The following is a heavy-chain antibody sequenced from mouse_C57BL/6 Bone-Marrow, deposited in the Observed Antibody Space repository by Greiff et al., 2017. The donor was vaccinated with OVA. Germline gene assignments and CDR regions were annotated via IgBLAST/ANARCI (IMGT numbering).Heavy chain of an antibody. CDR2: IYPRSGNT. V-gene: IGHV1-81*01. CDR1: GYTFTSYG. D-gene: IGHD2-2*01. CDR3: AREGYRAWFAY. J-gene: IGHJ3*01. Sequence: QVHVKQSGAELARPGASVKLSCKASGYTFTSYGISWMKQRTGQGLEWIGEIYPRSGNTYYNEKFKGKATLTADKSSSTAYMELRSLTSEDSAVYFCAREGYRAWFAYWGQGTLVTVSA.